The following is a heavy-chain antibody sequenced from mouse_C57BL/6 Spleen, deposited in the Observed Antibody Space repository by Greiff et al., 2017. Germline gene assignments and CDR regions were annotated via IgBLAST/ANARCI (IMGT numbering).Heavy chain of an antibody. CDR2: IHPNSGST. V-gene: IGHV1-64*01. CDR3: ARSQGGYMVTDAY. J-gene: IGHJ3*01. D-gene: IGHD2-2*01. CDR1: GYTFTSYW. Sequence: VKLQQPGAELVKPGASVKLSCKASGYTFTSYWMHWVKQRPGQGLAWIGMIHPNSGSTNYNEKFKSKATLTVDKSSSTAYMQLSSLTSEDSAVYYCARSQGGYMVTDAYWGQGTLVTVSA.